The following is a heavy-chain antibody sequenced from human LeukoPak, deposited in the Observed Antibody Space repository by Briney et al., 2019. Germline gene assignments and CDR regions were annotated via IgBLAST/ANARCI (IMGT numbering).Heavy chain of an antibody. D-gene: IGHD1-1*01. V-gene: IGHV4-59*01. J-gene: IGHJ4*02. CDR3: ASGGGWNDKFVY. Sequence: PSETLSLTCTVSGGSISSYYWSWIRQPPGKGLEWIGYIYYSGSTNYNPSLKSRVTISVDTSKNQFSLKLSSVTAADTAVYYCASGGGWNDKFVYWGQGALVTVSS. CDR2: IYYSGST. CDR1: GGSISSYY.